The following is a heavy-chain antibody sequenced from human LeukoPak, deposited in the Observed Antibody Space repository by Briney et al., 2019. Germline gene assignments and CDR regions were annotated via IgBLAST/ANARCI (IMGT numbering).Heavy chain of an antibody. D-gene: IGHD6-13*01. J-gene: IGHJ6*02. CDR3: ARDSSIAAAGSKPYYYYYGMDV. V-gene: IGHV1-69*04. Sequence: GASVKVSCKASGGTFSSYAISRVRQAPGQGLEWMGRIIPILGIANYAQKFQGRVTITADKSTSTAYMELSSLRSEDTAVYYCARDSSIAAAGSKPYYYYYGMDVWGQGTTVTVSS. CDR1: GGTFSSYA. CDR2: IIPILGIA.